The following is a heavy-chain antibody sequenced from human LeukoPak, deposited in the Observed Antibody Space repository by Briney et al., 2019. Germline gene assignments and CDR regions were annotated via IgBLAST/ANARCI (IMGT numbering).Heavy chain of an antibody. V-gene: IGHV4-61*02. Sequence: PSQTLSLTCTVSGGSISSGSYYWSWIRQPAGKGLEWIGRIYTSGSTNYNPSLKSRVTMSVDTSKNQFSLKLSSVTAADTAVYYCARKAGYGKGAFDIWGQGTMVTVSS. CDR2: IYTSGST. J-gene: IGHJ3*02. CDR3: ARKAGYGKGAFDI. D-gene: IGHD1-1*01. CDR1: GGSISSGSYY.